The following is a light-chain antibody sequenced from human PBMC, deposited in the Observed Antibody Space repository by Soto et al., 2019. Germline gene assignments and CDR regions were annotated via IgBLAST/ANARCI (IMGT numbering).Light chain of an antibody. CDR3: QSCDSSLSGYV. CDR2: GNS. Sequence: QSVLTQPPSVSGALGQRVTISCTGSSSNIGAGYDVHWYQQLPGTAPKLLIYGNSNRPSGVPDRFSGSKSGTSASLAITGLQAEDEADYYCQSCDSSLSGYVFGTGTKVTVL. J-gene: IGLJ1*01. CDR1: SSNIGAGYD. V-gene: IGLV1-40*01.